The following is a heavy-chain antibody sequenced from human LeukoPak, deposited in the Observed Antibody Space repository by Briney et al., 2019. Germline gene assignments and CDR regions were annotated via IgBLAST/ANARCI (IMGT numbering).Heavy chain of an antibody. CDR2: IFNSGSA. CDR1: GVSMSSYY. J-gene: IGHJ4*02. V-gene: IGHV4-59*01. CDR3: ARVTYSNYWADY. D-gene: IGHD1-7*01. Sequence: PSETLSLTCTVSGVSMSSYYWSWIRQVPGKGLEYVGYIFNSGSAHYNPSLESRVTISVDTSKNQISLKLSAVTAADTAIYYCARVTYSNYWADYWGRGTLVTVSS.